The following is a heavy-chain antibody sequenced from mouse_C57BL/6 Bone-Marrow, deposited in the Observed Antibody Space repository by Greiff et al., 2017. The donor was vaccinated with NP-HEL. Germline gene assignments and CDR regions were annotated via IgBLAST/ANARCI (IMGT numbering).Heavy chain of an antibody. CDR1: GYTFTDYY. CDR2: IFPGSGST. CDR3: ARVYYGSSSECDV. V-gene: IGHV1-75*01. Sequence: VQLQQSGPELVKPGASVKISCKASGYTFTDYYINWVKQRPGQGLEWIGWIFPGSGSTYYNEKFKGKATLTVDKSSSTAYMLLSSLTSEDSAVYFCARVYYGSSSECDVWGTGTTVTVSS. D-gene: IGHD1-1*01. J-gene: IGHJ1*03.